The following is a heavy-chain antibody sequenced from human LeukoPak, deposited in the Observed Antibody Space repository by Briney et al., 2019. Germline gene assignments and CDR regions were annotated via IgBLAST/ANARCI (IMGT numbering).Heavy chain of an antibody. V-gene: IGHV1-69*04. CDR1: GGTFSSYA. J-gene: IGHJ3*02. CDR3: ARDSPEDFYDNSGSYAFDI. D-gene: IGHD3-22*01. CDR2: IIPILGIA. Sequence: GASVKVSCKASGGTFSSYAISWVRQAPGQGLEWMGRIIPILGIANYAQRFQGRVTITADTSTSTAYVEVRSLRSDDTAVYYCARDSPEDFYDNSGSYAFDIWGQGTLVTVSS.